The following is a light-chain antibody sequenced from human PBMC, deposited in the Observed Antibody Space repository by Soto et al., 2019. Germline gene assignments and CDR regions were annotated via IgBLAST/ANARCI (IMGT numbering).Light chain of an antibody. V-gene: IGKV3-11*01. J-gene: IGKJ4*01. CDR3: QQGSNWPLT. Sequence: EIVLTQSPATVSFSPGERATLSCRASQSVSSSLAWYQQKPGRAPRLLIYDASNRATGIPARFSGSGSGTDFTLTISSLEPEDFAVYYCQQGSNWPLTFGGGTKVDIK. CDR2: DAS. CDR1: QSVSSS.